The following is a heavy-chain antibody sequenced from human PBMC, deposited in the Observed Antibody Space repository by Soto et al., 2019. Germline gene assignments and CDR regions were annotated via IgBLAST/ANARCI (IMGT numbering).Heavy chain of an antibody. Sequence: SVKVSCKASGCTFNNYPITWVRQAPGEGLEWMGGSIPIFGTANYAQKFQGRVTISVDESTSTAYMELSSLRSEDTAVYYCARGRGYSGDDHYYYFDMDVWGQGTTVTVSS. D-gene: IGHD5-12*01. CDR2: SIPIFGTA. V-gene: IGHV1-69*13. CDR1: GCTFNNYP. CDR3: ARGRGYSGDDHYYYFDMDV. J-gene: IGHJ6*02.